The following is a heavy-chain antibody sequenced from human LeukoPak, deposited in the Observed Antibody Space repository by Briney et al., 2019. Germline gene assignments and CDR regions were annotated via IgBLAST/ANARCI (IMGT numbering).Heavy chain of an antibody. D-gene: IGHD2-2*01. CDR1: GYTFTSYG. CDR3: ARDLSARPLGVVVPAAMDY. Sequence: ASVKVSCXASGYTFTSYGISWVRQAPGQGLEWMGWISAYNGNTNYAQKLQGRVTMTTDTSTSTAYMELRSLRSDDTAVYYCARDLSARPLGVVVPAAMDYWGQGTLVTVSS. CDR2: ISAYNGNT. V-gene: IGHV1-18*01. J-gene: IGHJ4*02.